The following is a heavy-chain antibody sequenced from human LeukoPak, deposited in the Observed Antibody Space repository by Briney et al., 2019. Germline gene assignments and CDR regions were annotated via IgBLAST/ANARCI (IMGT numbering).Heavy chain of an antibody. Sequence: ASVKVSCKASGYTFVDYYMYWVRQAPGQGFEWIGWLNPRSGATKYAQKFQARVTMTRDTSTSTGYMELTRLTSDDTAVYYCARGGPGIAAAGEYYYYYMDVWGKGTTVTVSS. V-gene: IGHV1-2*02. D-gene: IGHD6-13*01. CDR3: ARGGPGIAAAGEYYYYYMDV. CDR2: LNPRSGAT. J-gene: IGHJ6*03. CDR1: GYTFVDYY.